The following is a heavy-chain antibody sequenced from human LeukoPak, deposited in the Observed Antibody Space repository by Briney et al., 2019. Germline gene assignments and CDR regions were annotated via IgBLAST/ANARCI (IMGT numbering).Heavy chain of an antibody. CDR2: IKSKTYGGTT. J-gene: IGHJ3*02. CDR3: TTAPGAYDGFHI. D-gene: IGHD3-10*01. CDR1: GFTFSNVW. V-gene: IGHV3-15*01. Sequence: GGSLRLSCAASGFTFSNVWMSWVRQAPGKGLEWVGRIKSKTYGGTTDYAAPVKGRFTISRDDSKTTLYLQMNSLKTEDTAVYYCTTAPGAYDGFHIWGQGTMVTVTS.